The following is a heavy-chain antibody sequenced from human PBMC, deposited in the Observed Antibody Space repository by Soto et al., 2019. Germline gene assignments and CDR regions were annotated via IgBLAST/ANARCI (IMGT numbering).Heavy chain of an antibody. V-gene: IGHV4-4*07. J-gene: IGHJ5*02. CDR2: IYATGTT. Sequence: PSETLSLTCTVSGASISGFYWSWIRKSAGKGLEWIGRIYATGTTDYNPSLKSRVMMSVDTSKKQFSLKLRSVTAADTAVYYCARDRTNTLRDWFDTWGQGMSVTVSS. CDR1: GASISGFY. D-gene: IGHD1-1*01. CDR3: ARDRTNTLRDWFDT.